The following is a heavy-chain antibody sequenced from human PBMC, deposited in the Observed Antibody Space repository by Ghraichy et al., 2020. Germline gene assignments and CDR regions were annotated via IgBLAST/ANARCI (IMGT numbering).Heavy chain of an antibody. D-gene: IGHD6-13*01. V-gene: IGHV3-64*01. Sequence: GGSLRLSCAASGFTFSSYAMHWVRQAPGKGLEYVSAISSNGGSTYYANSVKGRFTISRDNSKNTLYLQMGSLRAEDMAVYYCARAPRPRIAAAGLFDYWGQGTLVTVSS. CDR3: ARAPRPRIAAAGLFDY. CDR1: GFTFSSYA. CDR2: ISSNGGST. J-gene: IGHJ4*02.